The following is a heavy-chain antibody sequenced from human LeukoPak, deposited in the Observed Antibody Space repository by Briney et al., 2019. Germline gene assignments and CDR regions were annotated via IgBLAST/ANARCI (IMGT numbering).Heavy chain of an antibody. CDR1: GFTFSTYS. V-gene: IGHV3-21*01. J-gene: IGHJ3*02. D-gene: IGHD6-13*01. Sequence: GGSLRLSCAASGFTFSTYSMNWVRQTPGKGLEWVSSISSSSRSIYYADSVKGRFTISRDNAKNSLYLQMNSLRAEDTAVYYCARDQYSSSWSNAFDIWGQGTMVTVSS. CDR3: ARDQYSSSWSNAFDI. CDR2: ISSSSRSI.